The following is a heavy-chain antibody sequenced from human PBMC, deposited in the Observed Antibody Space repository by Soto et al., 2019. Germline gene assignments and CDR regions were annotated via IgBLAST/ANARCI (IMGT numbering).Heavy chain of an antibody. Sequence: SCPTLVNPTQTLTLTCTFSGFSLSTSGVGVGWIRQPPGKALEWLALIYWNDDKRYSPSLKSRLTITKDTSKNQVVLTMTNMDPVDTATYYCAHRPAQLWTTIYFDYWGQGTLVTVSS. D-gene: IGHD5-18*01. J-gene: IGHJ4*02. V-gene: IGHV2-5*01. CDR3: AHRPAQLWTTIYFDY. CDR2: IYWNDDK. CDR1: GFSLSTSGVG.